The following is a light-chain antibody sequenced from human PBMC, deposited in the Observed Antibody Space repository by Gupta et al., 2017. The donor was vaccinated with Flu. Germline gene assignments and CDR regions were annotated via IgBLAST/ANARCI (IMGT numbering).Light chain of an antibody. Sequence: GERATLSCRASQCLANNLAWFQQRPGQAPRLLIYGASTRGTTVPARFSGSGSGTDFTLTISSLQSEDFAVYYCQQYHNWPRTFGPGTKVEVK. CDR3: QQYHNWPRT. V-gene: IGKV3-15*01. CDR2: GAS. J-gene: IGKJ1*01. CDR1: QCLANN.